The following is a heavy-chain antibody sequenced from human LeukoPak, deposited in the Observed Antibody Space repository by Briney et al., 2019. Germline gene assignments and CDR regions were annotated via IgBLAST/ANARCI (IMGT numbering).Heavy chain of an antibody. D-gene: IGHD2-15*01. Sequence: SQTLSLTCSVSGDSITSAGSYWTWLRQHPGTGLELIGFIYYSGSTYYNPSLKSRITISLDTSKNQFSLKMSSVTAADTAIYYCASILGGANWFDPWGQGALVTVSS. CDR1: GDSITSAGSY. CDR3: ASILGGANWFDP. J-gene: IGHJ5*02. V-gene: IGHV4-31*03. CDR2: IYYSGST.